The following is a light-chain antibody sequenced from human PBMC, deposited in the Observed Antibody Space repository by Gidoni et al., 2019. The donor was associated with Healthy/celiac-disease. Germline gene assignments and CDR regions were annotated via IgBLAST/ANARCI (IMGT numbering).Light chain of an antibody. CDR2: AAS. Sequence: DIQMTQSPSSLSASVGDRVTITCRASQSNSSYLNWYQQKPGKAPKLLIYAASSLQSGVPSRFSGSGSGTDFTLTISSLQPEDFATYYCQQSYSTPQTFGQGTKVEIK. CDR3: QQSYSTPQT. V-gene: IGKV1-39*01. J-gene: IGKJ1*01. CDR1: QSNSSY.